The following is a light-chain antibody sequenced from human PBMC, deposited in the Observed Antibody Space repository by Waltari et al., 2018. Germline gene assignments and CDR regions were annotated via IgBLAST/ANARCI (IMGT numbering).Light chain of an antibody. CDR2: GSS. Sequence: QSVLTQPPSVSGAPGQRGTISCTGSGPNSGAGYAVPWYQQLPRAAPKLLIYGSSTRPLGVPDRFFRSTSGTSASLTITGLQAEDEADYYCQSYDTSLSVVFGGGTKLTVL. J-gene: IGLJ3*02. CDR3: QSYDTSLSVV. CDR1: GPNSGAGYA. V-gene: IGLV1-40*01.